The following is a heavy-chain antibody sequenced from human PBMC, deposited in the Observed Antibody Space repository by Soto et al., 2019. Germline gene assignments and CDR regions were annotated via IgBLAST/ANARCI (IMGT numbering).Heavy chain of an antibody. V-gene: IGHV6-1*01. CDR2: TYYRSHWYN. Sequence: SQTLSLTCAISGDSVSSNSAGWNWIRQTPSRGLEWLGRTYYRSHWYNDFAVSVKSRVTIDPDTSKNQFSLQLNSVTPEDTAVYYCVRQYRDSQYYSGLDVWGQGTTVTVSS. CDR3: VRQYRDSQYYSGLDV. D-gene: IGHD6-6*01. J-gene: IGHJ6*02. CDR1: GDSVSSNSAG.